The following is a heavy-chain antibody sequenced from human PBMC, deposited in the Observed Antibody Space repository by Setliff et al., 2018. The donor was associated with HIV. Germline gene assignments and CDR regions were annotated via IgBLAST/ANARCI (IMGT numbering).Heavy chain of an antibody. V-gene: IGHV4-59*11. CDR3: ARTKGGSKHGSFWDS. Sequence: SETLSLTCTVSGGSISGHYWSWIRQTPGKGLEWIGYVYSNGITYYNPSLESRVSISVDLSKNQFSLKLNSVTVADTAVYYCARTKGGSKHGSFWDSWGQGILVTVSS. J-gene: IGHJ5*02. CDR1: GGSISGHY. CDR2: VYSNGIT. D-gene: IGHD3-10*01.